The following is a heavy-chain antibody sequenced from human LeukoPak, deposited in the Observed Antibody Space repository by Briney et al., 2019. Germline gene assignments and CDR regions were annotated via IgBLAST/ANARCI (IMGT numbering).Heavy chain of an antibody. CDR2: IKSKTDGGTT. Sequence: GGSLRLSCAASGFTFSNAWMSWVRQAPGKGLEWVGRIKSKTDGGTTDYAAPVKGRFTISRDDSKNTLYLQMNSLKTEDTAVYYCTTDSWALYTVKDASDIWGQGTMVTVSS. CDR3: TTDSWALYTVKDASDI. V-gene: IGHV3-15*01. D-gene: IGHD4-17*01. J-gene: IGHJ3*02. CDR1: GFTFSNAW.